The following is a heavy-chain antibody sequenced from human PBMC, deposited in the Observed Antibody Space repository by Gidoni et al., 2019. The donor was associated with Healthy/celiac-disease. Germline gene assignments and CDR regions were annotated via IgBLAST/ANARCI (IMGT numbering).Heavy chain of an antibody. CDR1: GGSISSYY. J-gene: IGHJ6*02. V-gene: IGHV4-59*01. CDR2: IYYSGST. CDR3: ARASVTNYYYYYGMDV. Sequence: QVQLQESGPGLVKPSATLSLTCTVSGGSISSYYWSWIRQPPGKGLEWIGYIYYSGSTNYNPSLKSRVTISVDTSKNQFSLKLSSVTAADTAVYYCARASVTNYYYYYGMDVWGQGTTVTVSS. D-gene: IGHD4-4*01.